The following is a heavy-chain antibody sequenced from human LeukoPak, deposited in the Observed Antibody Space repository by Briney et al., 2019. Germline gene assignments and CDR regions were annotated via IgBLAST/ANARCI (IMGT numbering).Heavy chain of an antibody. CDR2: INHSGST. CDR1: GGSFSGYY. J-gene: IGHJ4*02. Sequence: PSETLSLTCAVYGGSFSGYYWSWIRQPPGKGLEWIGEINHSGSTNYNPSLKSRVTISVDTSKNQFSLELGSVTAADTAVYYCARGRRWSYYFDYWGQGTLVTVSS. CDR3: ARGRRWSYYFDY. V-gene: IGHV4-34*01. D-gene: IGHD1-26*01.